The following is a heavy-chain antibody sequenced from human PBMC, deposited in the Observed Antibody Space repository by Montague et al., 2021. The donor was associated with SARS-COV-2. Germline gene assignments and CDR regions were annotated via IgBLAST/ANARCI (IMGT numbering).Heavy chain of an antibody. D-gene: IGHD5-24*01. Sequence: SRRLSCAASGFTFSDYYMDWVRQAPGKGLEWVGRIRNKHYSYTTQYAASVKGRFIISRDDSESLLHLQMNSLEIEDTAVYFCARRRVSDGFDIWGQGTMVTVSS. J-gene: IGHJ3*02. CDR2: IRNKHYSYTT. CDR3: ARRRVSDGFDI. CDR1: GFTFSDYY. V-gene: IGHV3-72*01.